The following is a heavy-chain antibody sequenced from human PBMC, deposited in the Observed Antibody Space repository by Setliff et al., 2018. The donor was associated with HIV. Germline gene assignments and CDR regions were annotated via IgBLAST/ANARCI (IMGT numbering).Heavy chain of an antibody. D-gene: IGHD5-12*01. CDR3: ARDPVATIPRGFDI. V-gene: IGHV3-48*04. CDR2: IGGRGSTI. J-gene: IGHJ3*02. CDR1: GFTLSHYS. Sequence: PSETLSLSCAASGFTLSHYSMNWVRQAPGKGLEWVSYIGGRGSTIYYADSVKGRFTISRDSAHNSLYLQRNSLRVDDTAVYYCARDPVATIPRGFDIWGQGTMVTVSS.